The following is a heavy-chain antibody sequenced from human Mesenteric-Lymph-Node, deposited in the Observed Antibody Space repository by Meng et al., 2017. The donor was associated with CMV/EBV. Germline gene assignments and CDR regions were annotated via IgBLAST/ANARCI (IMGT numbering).Heavy chain of an antibody. D-gene: IGHD2-2*01. CDR1: GFSFSSYA. CDR3: ARDSNTQYCSTTSCYSRELGH. V-gene: IGHV3-30*04. J-gene: IGHJ4*02. CDR2: VSYDGNNK. Sequence: GGSLRLSCAASGFSFSSYAIHWVRQAPGKGLEWVAVVSYDGNNKYYSDSVKGRSTISRDNSRNTMYLELTSLRAEDTAVYYCARDSNTQYCSTTSCYSRELGHWGQGTLVTVSS.